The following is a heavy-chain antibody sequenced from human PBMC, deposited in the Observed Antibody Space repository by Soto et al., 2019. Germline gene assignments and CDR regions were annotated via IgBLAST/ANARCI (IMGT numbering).Heavy chain of an antibody. CDR1: GFTFSSYS. CDR3: AIYGCSGRNCLNWVDS. Sequence: GGSLRLSCAASGFTFSSYSMNWFRQAPGKGLEWVSYISSSSTTKYYADSVKGRFTISRDNAKNSLYLQMNSLRAEDTAVYYWAIYGCSGRNCLNWVDSWGQLTLVIVSS. CDR2: ISSSSTTK. V-gene: IGHV3-48*01. D-gene: IGHD2-15*01. J-gene: IGHJ5*01.